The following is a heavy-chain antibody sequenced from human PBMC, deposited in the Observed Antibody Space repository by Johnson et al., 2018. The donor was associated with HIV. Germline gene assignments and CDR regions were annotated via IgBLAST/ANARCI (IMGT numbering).Heavy chain of an antibody. CDR2: ISYDGSNK. CDR1: GFTFSSYA. D-gene: IGHD2-8*01. V-gene: IGHV3-30-3*01. J-gene: IGHJ3*02. Sequence: QMLLVESGGGLVQPGGSLRLSCAASGFTFSSYAMHWVRQAPGKGLEWVAVISYDGSNKYYADSVKGRFTISRDNSKNTLYLQMNSLRAEDTAVYYCARNSGNGLVLRGDAFDMWGQGTMVT. CDR3: ARNSGNGLVLRGDAFDM.